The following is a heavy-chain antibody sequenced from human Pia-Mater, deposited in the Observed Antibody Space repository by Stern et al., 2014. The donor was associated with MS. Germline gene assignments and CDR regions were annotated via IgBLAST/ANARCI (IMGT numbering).Heavy chain of an antibody. D-gene: IGHD3-16*01. V-gene: IGHV1-8*01. CDR3: VRGGLSYGYGLDA. CDR1: GCTFINYD. CDR2: MNPNNANT. Sequence: QVQLVQSGSQVRKPGASVKVSCQASGCTFINYDIFWVRQATGQGLEWMGWMNPNNANTGHAQKFQGRVTMTRNTSISTAYMELSGLRSDDTAVYYCVRGGLSYGYGLDAWGQGTAVIVSS. J-gene: IGHJ6*02.